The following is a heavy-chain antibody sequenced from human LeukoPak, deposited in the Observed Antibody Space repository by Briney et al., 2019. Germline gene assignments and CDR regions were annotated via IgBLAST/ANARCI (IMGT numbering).Heavy chain of an antibody. CDR2: IYYSGST. CDR1: GCSISSYY. CDR3: AREGPDYGGNSAYY. D-gene: IGHD4-23*01. V-gene: IGHV4-59*01. Sequence: PSETLSLTCTVSGCSISSYYWSWIRQPPGKGLEWIGYIYYSGSTNYNPSLKSRVTISVDTSKNQFSLKLSSVTAADTAVYYCAREGPDYGGNSAYYWGQGTLVTVSS. J-gene: IGHJ4*02.